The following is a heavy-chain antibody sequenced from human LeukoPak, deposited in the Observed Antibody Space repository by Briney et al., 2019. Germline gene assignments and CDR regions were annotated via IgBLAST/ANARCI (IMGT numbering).Heavy chain of an antibody. CDR3: AREYCSSSVGY. CDR2: IYPGDSDT. D-gene: IGHD6-6*01. CDR1: GYSFTSYW. Sequence: GESLQISCTGSGYSFTSYWIGWVRQVTGKGLEWIGIIYPGDSDTRYSLSFQGQVTISADKSISTAYLQWSSLKASDTAMYYCAREYCSSSVGYWGQGTLVTVSS. J-gene: IGHJ4*02. V-gene: IGHV5-51*01.